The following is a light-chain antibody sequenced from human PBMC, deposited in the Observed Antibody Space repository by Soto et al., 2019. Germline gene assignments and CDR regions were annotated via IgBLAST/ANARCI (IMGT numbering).Light chain of an antibody. Sequence: AVQMTQSPSSLSASVGDRVTITCRASQDIRNGLGWYQQKPGKAPELLIYAASSLQSGVPSRFSGSASGTDFTLTISSLQPEDFATYYCLQDHIYPWTFGQGTKVEI. CDR1: QDIRNG. J-gene: IGKJ1*01. CDR3: LQDHIYPWT. CDR2: AAS. V-gene: IGKV1-6*01.